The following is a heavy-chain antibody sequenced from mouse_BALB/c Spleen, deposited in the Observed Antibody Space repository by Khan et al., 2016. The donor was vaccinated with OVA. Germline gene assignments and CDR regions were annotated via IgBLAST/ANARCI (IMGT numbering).Heavy chain of an antibody. Sequence: QVQLKESGPGLVAPSQSLSITCTIPGFSLTNYGVHWVRQPPGKGLEWLVVIWSDGSTTYNSALKSRLTISKDNSKSQVFLKMNSRQTDDTAMYFCARQPYYHYNIMDYWGQGTSVTVSS. CDR1: GFSLTNYG. CDR3: ARQPYYHYNIMDY. V-gene: IGHV2-6-1*01. D-gene: IGHD2-10*01. J-gene: IGHJ4*01. CDR2: IWSDGST.